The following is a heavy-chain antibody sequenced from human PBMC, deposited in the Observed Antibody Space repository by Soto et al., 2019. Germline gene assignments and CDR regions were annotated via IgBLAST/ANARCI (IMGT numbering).Heavy chain of an antibody. CDR2: IYWDDAK. V-gene: IGHV2-5*02. Sequence: QITLKESGPTLVKPTQTLTLTCTFSGFSLSTSGVGVGWIRQPPGKALEWVALIYWDDAKEYSPSLKSRLTSTKATPKNQVALTMANIDPVDTTPCYCAHKGGGDRILDYWGQGTLVTVSS. CDR1: GFSLSTSGVG. D-gene: IGHD3-16*01. J-gene: IGHJ4*02. CDR3: AHKGGGDRILDY.